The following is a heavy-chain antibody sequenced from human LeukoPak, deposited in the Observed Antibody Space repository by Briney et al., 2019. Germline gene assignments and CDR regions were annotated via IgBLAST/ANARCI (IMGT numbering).Heavy chain of an antibody. V-gene: IGHV6-1*01. D-gene: IGHD3-22*01. J-gene: IGHJ3*02. Sequence: SQTLSLTCAISGDSVSSNSAACNWIRQSPSRGLEWLGRTYYRSKWYNDYAVSVKSRITINPDTSKNQFSLQLNSVTPEDTAVYYCARELYYYDSSGYPPLEAFDIWGQGTMVTVSS. CDR3: ARELYYYDSSGYPPLEAFDI. CDR1: GDSVSSNSAA. CDR2: TYYRSKWYN.